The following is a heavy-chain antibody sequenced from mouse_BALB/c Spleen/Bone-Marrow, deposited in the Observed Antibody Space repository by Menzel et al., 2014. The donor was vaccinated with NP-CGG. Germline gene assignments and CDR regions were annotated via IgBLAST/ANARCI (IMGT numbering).Heavy chain of an antibody. Sequence: QVQLQHSGAELVRPGTSVKVSCKASGYAFTNYLIEWVKQRPGQGLEWIGVINSGSGGTNYNEKFKGKATLTADNSSNTAYMRLSSLTSDDSAVYFCARGGHGSYWGQGTTLTVSS. J-gene: IGHJ2*01. V-gene: IGHV1-54*03. CDR3: ARGGHGSY. CDR1: GYAFTNYL. D-gene: IGHD2-2*01. CDR2: INSGSGGT.